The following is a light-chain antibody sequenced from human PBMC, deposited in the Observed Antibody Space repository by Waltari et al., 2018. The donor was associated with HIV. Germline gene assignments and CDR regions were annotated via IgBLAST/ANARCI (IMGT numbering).Light chain of an antibody. Sequence: EIVLTQSPGTLSLSPGERVTLSCRVSQSFSSSSLAWYQKKPGQAPRLLIYDASRRAPGIPDRFSGSGSGTDFTLTISRLEPEDFAVYYCHHYGNSLITFGGGTKVEIK. CDR1: QSFSSSS. J-gene: IGKJ4*01. CDR3: HHYGNSLIT. CDR2: DAS. V-gene: IGKV3-20*01.